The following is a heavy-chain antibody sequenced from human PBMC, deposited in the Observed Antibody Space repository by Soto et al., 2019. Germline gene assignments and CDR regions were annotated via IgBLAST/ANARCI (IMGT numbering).Heavy chain of an antibody. V-gene: IGHV3-53*05. D-gene: IGHD6-19*01. CDR2: IQSGGPT. CDR3: ARDSNYRKYSSGWYALERGYFDY. CDR1: GFTVSSKY. J-gene: IGHJ4*02. Sequence: GGSVRLSCAASGFTVSSKYMSCVRQAPGKGLEWVSLIQSGGPTYYADSVKGRFTISRDNSKNTLYLQMNSLRAEDTAVYYCARDSNYRKYSSGWYALERGYFDYWGQGTLVTVSS.